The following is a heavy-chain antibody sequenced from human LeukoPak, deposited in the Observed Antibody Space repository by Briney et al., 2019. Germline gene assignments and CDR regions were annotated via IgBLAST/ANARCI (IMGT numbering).Heavy chain of an antibody. D-gene: IGHD1-26*01. CDR2: IYSGGST. CDR1: GFTVSSNY. J-gene: IGHJ4*02. Sequence: GGSLRLSCAVSGFTVSSNYMTWVRQAPGRGLEWVSFIYSGGSTSYADSVKGRFTISRDNSKNTLYLQMNSLRAEDTAAYYCAKHSRGSFRGASAFDYWGQGTVVTVSS. CDR3: AKHSRGSFRGASAFDY. V-gene: IGHV3-66*04.